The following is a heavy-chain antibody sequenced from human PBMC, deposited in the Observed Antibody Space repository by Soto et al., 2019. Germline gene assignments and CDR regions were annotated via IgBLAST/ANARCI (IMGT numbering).Heavy chain of an antibody. CDR3: ARGTTCSGSYYRHCYYYGMDV. CDR1: GGSISSGDYY. Sequence: PSDTLSLTCTVSGGSISSGDYYWSWIRQPPGKGLEWIGYIYYSGSTYYNPSLKSRVTISVDTSKNQFSLKLSSVTAADTAVYYCARGTTCSGSYYRHCYYYGMDVWGQGTTVTVSS. J-gene: IGHJ6*02. V-gene: IGHV4-30-4*02. CDR2: IYYSGST. D-gene: IGHD3-10*02.